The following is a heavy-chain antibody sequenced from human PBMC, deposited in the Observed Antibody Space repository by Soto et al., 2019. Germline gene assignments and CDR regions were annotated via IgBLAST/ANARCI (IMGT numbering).Heavy chain of an antibody. CDR3: AKSPGRIQYDY. V-gene: IGHV4-59*01. Sequence: PSETLSLTCTVSGGSISSYYWSWIRQPPGKGLEWIGCIYYSASTDYNPSLKSRVTISVDTSKNQFSLKLSSVTAADTAVYYCAKSPGRIQYDYWGQGTLVTVSS. J-gene: IGHJ4*02. CDR2: IYYSAST. CDR1: GGSISSYY.